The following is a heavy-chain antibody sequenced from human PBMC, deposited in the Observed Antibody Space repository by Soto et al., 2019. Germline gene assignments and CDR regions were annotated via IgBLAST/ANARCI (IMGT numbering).Heavy chain of an antibody. D-gene: IGHD1-7*01. Sequence: EVKLLESGGGLVQPGGSMRLSCEASGFPFWTYSMSWVRQAPRKGLEWVANIKQDGSETHYVDSVKGRFTISRDNAKNSLYLQMNSLRAEDTAVYYCVRGTPTPGLDYWGQGTLVTVSS. V-gene: IGHV3-7*03. CDR2: IKQDGSET. CDR1: GFPFWTYS. CDR3: VRGTPTPGLDY. J-gene: IGHJ4*02.